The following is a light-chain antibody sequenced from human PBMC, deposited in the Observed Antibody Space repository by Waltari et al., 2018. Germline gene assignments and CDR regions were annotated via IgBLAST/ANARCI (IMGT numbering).Light chain of an antibody. CDR2: EVS. V-gene: IGLV2-8*01. Sequence: QSALTQPPSASGSPGQPVTISCTGTSSDVGGYKYVSWYQQHPGKAPKLMIYEVSKRPSGVPDRFSGSKSGNTASLTVSVLQAEDEADYYCSSYVGNNNLIFGGGTKLTVL. CDR1: SSDVGGYKY. CDR3: SSYVGNNNLI. J-gene: IGLJ2*01.